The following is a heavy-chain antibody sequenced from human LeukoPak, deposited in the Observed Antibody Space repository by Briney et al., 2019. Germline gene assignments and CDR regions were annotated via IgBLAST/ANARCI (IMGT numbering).Heavy chain of an antibody. CDR1: GFTFSSYW. CDR2: IKQDGSEK. D-gene: IGHD3-3*01. Sequence: GGSLRLSCAASGFTFSSYWMSWVRQAPGKGLECVANIKQDGSEKYYVDSVKGRFTISRDNAKNSLYLQMNSLRAEDTAVYYCARDRLPYVLRFLAIFVYWGQGTLVTVSS. J-gene: IGHJ4*02. V-gene: IGHV3-7*01. CDR3: ARDRLPYVLRFLAIFVY.